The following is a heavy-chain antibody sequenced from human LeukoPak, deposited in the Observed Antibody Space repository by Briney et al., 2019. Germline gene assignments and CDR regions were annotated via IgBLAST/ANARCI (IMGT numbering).Heavy chain of an antibody. V-gene: IGHV4-4*02. D-gene: IGHD5-18*01. CDR3: ARHRGYTYGYLDY. J-gene: IGHJ4*02. Sequence: SGTLSLTCAVSGGSISSSTWWSWVRQPPGKGLEWIGSIYYSGSSYYIPSLKSRVTISVDTSKNQFSLKLSSVTAADTAVYYCARHRGYTYGYLDYWGQGTLVTVSS. CDR1: GGSISSSTW. CDR2: IYYSGSS.